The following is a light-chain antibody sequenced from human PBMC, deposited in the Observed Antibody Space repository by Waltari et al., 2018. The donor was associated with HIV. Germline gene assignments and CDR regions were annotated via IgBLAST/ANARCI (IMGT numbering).Light chain of an antibody. V-gene: IGLV2-14*01. J-gene: IGLJ2*01. CDR3: CSYTAIHTLI. Sequence: QSALTQPASVSGSPGQSITISCAGTTSDIGIFDSVSWYRQPPGRSPQLMIFGVYSRPSGVSSRFSGSKSGNTASLTISGLQAEDEANYYCCSYTAIHTLIFGGGTKLTVL. CDR1: TSDIGIFDS. CDR2: GVY.